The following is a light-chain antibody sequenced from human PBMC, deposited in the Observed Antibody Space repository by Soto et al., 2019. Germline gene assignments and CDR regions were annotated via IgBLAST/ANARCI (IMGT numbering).Light chain of an antibody. CDR2: YDT. Sequence: SSELTQPPSVSVAPGTTARITCEGSNIGSQSVHWYQQKPGQAPVLVIYYDTDRPSGIPERFSGSDSGNTATLTISRVEAGDEADYYCEVWDSSTNHWVFGGGTKLTVL. CDR1: NIGSQS. J-gene: IGLJ3*02. V-gene: IGLV3-21*04. CDR3: EVWDSSTNHWV.